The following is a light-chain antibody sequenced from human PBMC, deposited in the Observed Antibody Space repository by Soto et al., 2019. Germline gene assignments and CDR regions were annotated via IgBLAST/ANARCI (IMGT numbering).Light chain of an antibody. CDR3: LQYNTWWT. J-gene: IGKJ1*01. CDR1: QSVSSS. CDR2: GAS. V-gene: IGKV3-15*01. Sequence: DMVMTQSPATLSVSPGERATLSCRASQSVSSSLAWYQQKPGRSPRLLIYGASTRAIGIPARFSGSGSGTEFTLTISSLQSEDFAVYYCLQYNTWWTFGQGTKVDI.